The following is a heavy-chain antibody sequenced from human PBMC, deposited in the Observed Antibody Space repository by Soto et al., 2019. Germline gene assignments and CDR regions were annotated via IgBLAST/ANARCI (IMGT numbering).Heavy chain of an antibody. CDR2: IYSTGST. V-gene: IGHV4-39*01. CDR1: GGSISSSTY. J-gene: IGHJ3*02. Sequence: QLQLQESGPGLVKPSETLSLTCTVSGGSISSSTYWGWIRQPPGKGLEWIGSIYSTGSTYDNPSLKSRVTISVDTSKNQISLRLNSVTATDTAVYYCARPQVPVAGATTAGAFDIWGHGTKVIVSS. CDR3: ARPQVPVAGATTAGAFDI. D-gene: IGHD1-26*01.